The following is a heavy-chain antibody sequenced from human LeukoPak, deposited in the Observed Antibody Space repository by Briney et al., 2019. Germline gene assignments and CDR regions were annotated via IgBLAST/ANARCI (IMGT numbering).Heavy chain of an antibody. V-gene: IGHV1-2*02. Sequence: GASVKVSCKASGYTFTNYYMHWVRQAPGLGFEWMGWINPKSGGTSYPQKFQGRLTMTRDTSISTAYMELSRLRSDDTAVYYCARVQAECSGGSCYYNYWGQGTLVTVSS. J-gene: IGHJ4*02. CDR3: ARVQAECSGGSCYYNY. CDR2: INPKSGGT. D-gene: IGHD2-15*01. CDR1: GYTFTNYY.